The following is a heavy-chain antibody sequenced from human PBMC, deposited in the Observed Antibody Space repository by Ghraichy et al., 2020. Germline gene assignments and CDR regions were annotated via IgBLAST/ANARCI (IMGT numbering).Heavy chain of an antibody. D-gene: IGHD4-17*01. CDR3: AKSTRSYGDYDNYFDY. V-gene: IGHV3-23*01. Sequence: GESLNISCAASGFTFSSYAMSWVRQAPGKGLEWVSVISGSGGSTYYADSVKGRFTISRDNSKNTLYLQMNSLRAEDTAVYYCAKSTRSYGDYDNYFDYWGQGTLVTVSS. J-gene: IGHJ4*02. CDR2: ISGSGGST. CDR1: GFTFSSYA.